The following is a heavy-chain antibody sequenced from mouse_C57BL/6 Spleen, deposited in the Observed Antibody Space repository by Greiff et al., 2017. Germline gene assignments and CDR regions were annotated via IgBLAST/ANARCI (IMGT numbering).Heavy chain of an antibody. Sequence: LVESGPELVKPEASVKISCKASGYAFSSSWMNWVKQRPGKGLEWIGRIYPGNGDTNYNGKFKGKATLTADKSSSTAYMQLSSLTSEDSAVYFCARWNWDYFDYWGQGTTLTVSS. D-gene: IGHD4-1*01. CDR1: GYAFSSSW. CDR3: ARWNWDYFDY. V-gene: IGHV1-82*01. CDR2: IYPGNGDT. J-gene: IGHJ2*01.